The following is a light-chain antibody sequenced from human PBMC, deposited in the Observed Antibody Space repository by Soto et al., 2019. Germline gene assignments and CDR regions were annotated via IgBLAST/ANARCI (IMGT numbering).Light chain of an antibody. CDR1: SSDVGGYNF. CDR3: SAYTVSRTYV. CDR2: NVY. Sequence: QSALTQPASVSGSPGQSITISCTGTSSDVGGYNFVSWHQQHPGKAPKLMIYNVYDRPSGISYRCSGSKSGNTASLTISGLQGEDEADYYCSAYTVSRTYVFGTGTKLTVL. V-gene: IGLV2-14*03. J-gene: IGLJ1*01.